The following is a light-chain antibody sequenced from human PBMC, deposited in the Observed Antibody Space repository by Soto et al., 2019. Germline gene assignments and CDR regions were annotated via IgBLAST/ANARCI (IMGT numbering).Light chain of an antibody. CDR3: QQYDIWPPYP. J-gene: IGKJ2*01. CDR2: DAS. CDR1: QNIRSS. V-gene: IGKV3-15*01. Sequence: VMTLSPAALSASPGERVTLSCRASQNIRSSLAWYQQRPGQAPRLLIYDASTRATGIPPRFSGGGSGTEFTVTISSLQSEDFAIYYCQQYDIWPPYPLGQGTKVDI.